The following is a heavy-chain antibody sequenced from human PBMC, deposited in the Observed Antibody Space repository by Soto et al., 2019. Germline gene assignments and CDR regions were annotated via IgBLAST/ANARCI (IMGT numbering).Heavy chain of an antibody. CDR2: ISGSGGST. CDR3: AKGRGNYWAIDS. Sequence: PGXSLILSCAASGFTFSSYAMSCVRQAPGKGLEWVSAISGSGGSTYYADSVKGRFTISRDNSKNTLYLQMDSLRVEDTAVYYCAKGRGNYWAIDSWGQGTLVTVSS. CDR1: GFTFSSYA. J-gene: IGHJ4*02. D-gene: IGHD1-7*01. V-gene: IGHV3-23*01.